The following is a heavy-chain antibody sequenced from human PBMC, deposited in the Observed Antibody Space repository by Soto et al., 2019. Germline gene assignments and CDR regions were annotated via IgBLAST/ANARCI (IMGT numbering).Heavy chain of an antibody. CDR2: IYYSGNI. CDR3: ARGRVAGLFRAS. Sequence: QVQLQESGPGLVKPSQTLSLTCTVSGGSISTEGYYWTWIRQHTGKGLEWIGYIYYSGNIYSNPSLKSRVTVSIDTSSKEFSLRLTSVTAADTDIYFCARGRVAGLFRASCGQGILVTVSS. V-gene: IGHV4-31*03. J-gene: IGHJ5*02. CDR1: GGSISTEGYY.